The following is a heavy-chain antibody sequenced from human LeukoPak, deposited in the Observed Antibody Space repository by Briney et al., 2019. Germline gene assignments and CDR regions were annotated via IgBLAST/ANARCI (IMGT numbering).Heavy chain of an antibody. CDR3: GWMSPPAG. CDR2: INSDGSTT. J-gene: IGHJ4*02. D-gene: IGHD2-2*03. CDR1: GFTFSSYW. Sequence: GGPMRLSSAASGFTFSSYWMHWVRQAPGKVLVWVSRINSDGSTTNYADSVKGRFTISRDNAKNTLYLQMNSLRAEDTAVYYCGWMSPPAGWGQGTLVTVSS. V-gene: IGHV3-74*01.